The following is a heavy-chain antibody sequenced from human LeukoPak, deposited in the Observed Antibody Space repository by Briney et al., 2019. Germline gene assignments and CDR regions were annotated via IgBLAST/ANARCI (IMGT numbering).Heavy chain of an antibody. D-gene: IGHD3-22*01. CDR2: INHSGST. CDR1: GGSISSYY. V-gene: IGHV4-34*01. J-gene: IGHJ4*02. Sequence: SETLSLTCTVSGGSISSYYWSWIRQPPGKGLEWIGEINHSGSTNYNPSLKSRVTISVDTSKNQFSLKLSSVTAADTAGYYCARHPIYYYDSSGYLDYWGQGTLVTVSS. CDR3: ARHPIYYYDSSGYLDY.